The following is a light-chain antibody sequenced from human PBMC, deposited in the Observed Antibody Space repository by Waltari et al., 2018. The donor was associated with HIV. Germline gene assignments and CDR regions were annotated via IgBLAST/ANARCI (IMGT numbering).Light chain of an antibody. J-gene: IGLJ2*01. Sequence: QSALTQPPSASGSPGQSVTISCTRTSSDVGGYNFVSWYQQHPGKAPKLMIFEVTKRPSGVPARFSGSKTGNTASLTVSGLQADDEADYYCSSYAGGNNLVFGGGTKLTVL. CDR1: SSDVGGYNF. V-gene: IGLV2-8*01. CDR3: SSYAGGNNLV. CDR2: EVT.